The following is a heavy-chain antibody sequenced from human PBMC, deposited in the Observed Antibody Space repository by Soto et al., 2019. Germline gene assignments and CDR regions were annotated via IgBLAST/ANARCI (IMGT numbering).Heavy chain of an antibody. CDR2: ITHGGIT. Sequence: ASETLSLTCAVSGGSFSAYYWTWIRQPPGKGLESIGEITHGGITNYTPSLKSRVTMSVDTSKNQFSLKLRSVTAADTAVYYCARGRPYIMGIELVRRGLAVDVWGQGTTVTVSS. CDR1: GGSFSAYY. D-gene: IGHD2-8*02. V-gene: IGHV4-34*01. CDR3: ARGRPYIMGIELVRRGLAVDV. J-gene: IGHJ6*02.